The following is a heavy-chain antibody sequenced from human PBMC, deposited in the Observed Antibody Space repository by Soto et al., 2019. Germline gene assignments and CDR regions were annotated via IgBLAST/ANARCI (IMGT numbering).Heavy chain of an antibody. CDR3: AKDLGYYYGMDV. CDR1: GFTFSSYG. CDR2: ISYDGSNK. Sequence: QVQLVESGGGVVQPGRSLRLSCAASGFTFSSYGMHWVRQAPGKGLEWVAVISYDGSNKYYADSVKGRFTISRDNSKNTLHLQMNSLRAEDTAVYYCAKDLGYYYGMDVWGQGTTVTVSS. V-gene: IGHV3-30*18. J-gene: IGHJ6*02.